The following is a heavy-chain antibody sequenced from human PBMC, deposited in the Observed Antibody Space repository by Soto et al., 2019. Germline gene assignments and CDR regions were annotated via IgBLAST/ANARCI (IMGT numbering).Heavy chain of an antibody. J-gene: IGHJ4*02. D-gene: IGHD2-2*02. CDR1: GFIYSNYG. CDR3: ARRSYCSSTSCDKFFDY. Sequence: VGSLRLSCAASGFIYSNYGMNWVRQAPGKGLEWVSGISESGGSTYYADSVKGRFTLSRDNSKNTLYLQVDSLRPDDTAVYYCARRSYCSSTSCDKFFDYWGQGTLVTVSS. V-gene: IGHV3-23*01. CDR2: ISESGGST.